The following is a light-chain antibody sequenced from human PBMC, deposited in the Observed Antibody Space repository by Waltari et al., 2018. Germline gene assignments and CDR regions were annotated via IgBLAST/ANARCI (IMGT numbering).Light chain of an antibody. CDR3: SSFTYTTTLV. CDR2: EVS. J-gene: IGLJ3*02. V-gene: IGLV2-14*01. Sequence: QSALAQPASVSGSLGQSITISCTGTSRDVGGYGQVSWYQQHPGKAPELIIYEVSKGPSGVSDRFSGSKSGNTASLTISGLQADDEADFYCSSFTYTTTLVFGGGTKLTVL. CDR1: SRDVGGYGQ.